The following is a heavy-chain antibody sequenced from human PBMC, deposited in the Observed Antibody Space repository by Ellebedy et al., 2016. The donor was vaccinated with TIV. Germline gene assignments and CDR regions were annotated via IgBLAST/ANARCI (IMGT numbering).Heavy chain of an antibody. CDR3: AHTLYDFWSGPSGWFDP. CDR2: IYWNDNK. V-gene: IGHV2-5*01. Sequence: SGPTLVKPTQTLTLTCTFSGFSFSTRGVGVGWIRQPPGKALEWLALIYWNDNKRSSPSLQSRLTITKDTSKNQVVLTMTNMDPVDTATYYCAHTLYDFWSGPSGWFDPWGQGTLVTVSS. CDR1: GFSFSTRGVG. D-gene: IGHD3-3*01. J-gene: IGHJ5*02.